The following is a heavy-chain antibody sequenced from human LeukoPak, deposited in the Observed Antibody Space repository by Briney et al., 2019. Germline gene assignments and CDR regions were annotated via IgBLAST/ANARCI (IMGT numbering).Heavy chain of an antibody. V-gene: IGHV4-4*07. CDR2: IYNGGII. CDR3: ARDQALGAFDL. Sequence: SETLSLTCTVSGDSISRYYWSWIRQPAGKGLEWIGRIYNGGIITYNPSLKSRVTISVDTSKNQFSLKLSSVTAADTAVYYCARDQALGAFDLWGQGTMVTVSS. CDR1: GDSISRYY. J-gene: IGHJ3*01. D-gene: IGHD3-10*01.